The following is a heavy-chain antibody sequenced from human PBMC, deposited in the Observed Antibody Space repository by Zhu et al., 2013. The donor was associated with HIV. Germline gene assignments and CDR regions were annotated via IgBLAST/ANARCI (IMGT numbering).Heavy chain of an antibody. CDR2: IVVGSGNT. D-gene: IGHD1-1*01. CDR1: GFTFTSSA. V-gene: IGHV1-58*01. CDR3: AADNTGRGTGTTPYYYGMDV. Sequence: QLVQSGPEVKKPGTSVKVSCKASGFTFTSSAVQWVRQARGQRLEWIGWIVVGSGNTNYAQKFQERVTITRDMSTSTAYMELSSLRSEDTAVYYCAADNTGRGTGTTPYYYGMDVWGQGTTVTVSS. J-gene: IGHJ6*02.